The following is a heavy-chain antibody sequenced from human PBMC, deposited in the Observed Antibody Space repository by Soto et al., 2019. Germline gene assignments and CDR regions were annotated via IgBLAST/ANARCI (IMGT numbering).Heavy chain of an antibody. CDR3: ASSGQAAEDGMDV. CDR1: GFTFSSYW. Sequence: GGSLRLSCAASGFTFSSYWMSWVRQAPGKGLEWVANIKQDGSEKYYVDSVKGRFTISRDNAKNSLYLQMNSLRAEDTAVYYCASSGQAAEDGMDVWGQGTTVTVSS. CDR2: IKQDGSEK. J-gene: IGHJ6*02. D-gene: IGHD3-10*01. V-gene: IGHV3-7*01.